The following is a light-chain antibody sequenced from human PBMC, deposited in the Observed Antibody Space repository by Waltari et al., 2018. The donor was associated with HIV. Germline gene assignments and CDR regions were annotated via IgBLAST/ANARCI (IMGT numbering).Light chain of an antibody. Sequence: VVLTQFPVSLSVSVGQSASISCRSSERHRSADGNTYLSWFRQRPGQSPRRLFYKVSKRDSGVPGKFSGSGAVRDFTLQSNRVEAEDVAIYYCMQETFWGWTFGPGTKVEI. CDR2: KVS. J-gene: IGKJ1*01. CDR3: MQETFWGWT. V-gene: IGKV2-30*01. CDR1: ERHRSADGNTY.